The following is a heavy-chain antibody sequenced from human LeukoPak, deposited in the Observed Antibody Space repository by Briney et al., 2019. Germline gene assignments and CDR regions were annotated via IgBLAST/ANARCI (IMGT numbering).Heavy chain of an antibody. J-gene: IGHJ4*02. CDR3: ARYRGWVGESHFDY. Sequence: RTSETLSLTCTVSGGSISSSSYYWGWLRQPPGKGLEWIGSIYYSGSTYYNPSLKSRVTISVDTSKNQFSLKLSSVTAADTAVYYCARYRGWVGESHFDYWGQGTLVTVSS. CDR2: IYYSGST. V-gene: IGHV4-39*07. CDR1: GGSISSSSYY. D-gene: IGHD3-10*01.